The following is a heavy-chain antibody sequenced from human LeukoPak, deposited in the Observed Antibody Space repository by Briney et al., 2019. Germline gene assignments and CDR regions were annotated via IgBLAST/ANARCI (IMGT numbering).Heavy chain of an antibody. V-gene: IGHV3-64D*09. J-gene: IGHJ6*02. CDR3: VKDRGYCTSTSCYWEGMDV. CDR1: GFTFSSYA. D-gene: IGHD2-2*01. CDR2: ISTNGGST. Sequence: GGSLRLSCSASGFTFSSYAMHWVRQAPGKGLEYVSGISTNGGSTYYADSVKGRFTISRDNSKITLYLHMSSLRAEDTAVYSCVKDRGYCTSTSCYWEGMDVWGQRTTVTVSS.